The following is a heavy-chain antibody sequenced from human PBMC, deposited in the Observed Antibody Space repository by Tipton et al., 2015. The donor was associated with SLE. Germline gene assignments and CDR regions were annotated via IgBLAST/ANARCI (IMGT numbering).Heavy chain of an antibody. CDR3: ARVWGTGSRGVDY. D-gene: IGHD2-2*01. CDR2: TYYRSKWYS. J-gene: IGHJ4*02. CDR1: GDSVSTNSAA. V-gene: IGHV6-1*01. Sequence: GLVKPSQILSLTCAISGDSVSTNSAAWTWIRQSPSRGLEWLGRTYYRSKWYSDYAVSVKSRITINPDTSKNQFSLQLNSVTPEDTAVYYCARVWGTGSRGVDYWGQGTLVTVSS.